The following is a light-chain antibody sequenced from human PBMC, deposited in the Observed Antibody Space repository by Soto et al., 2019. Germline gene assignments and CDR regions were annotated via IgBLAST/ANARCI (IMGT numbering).Light chain of an antibody. Sequence: EIVLTQSPGTLSLSPGERATLSCRASQSVSSSYLAWYQQKPGQAPRLLIYGASSRATGIPDRFSGSGSGTDFTLTISILEPEDFDSSPVTFGQGTKVEIK. J-gene: IGKJ1*01. CDR2: GAS. CDR3: T. CDR1: QSVSSSY. V-gene: IGKV3-20*01.